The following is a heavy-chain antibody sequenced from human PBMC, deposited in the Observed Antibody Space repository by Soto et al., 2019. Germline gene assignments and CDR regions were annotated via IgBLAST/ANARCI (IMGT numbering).Heavy chain of an antibody. D-gene: IGHD7-27*01. CDR2: INHSGST. Sequence: PSETLSLTCAVYGGSFSGYYWTWIRQPPGTGLEWIGEINHSGSTNYNPSLKSRVTISVDTSKNQFSLKLTSVTAADTAVYYCARRWGRTFDYWGQGTLVTVSS. J-gene: IGHJ4*02. CDR3: ARRWGRTFDY. V-gene: IGHV4-34*01. CDR1: GGSFSGYY.